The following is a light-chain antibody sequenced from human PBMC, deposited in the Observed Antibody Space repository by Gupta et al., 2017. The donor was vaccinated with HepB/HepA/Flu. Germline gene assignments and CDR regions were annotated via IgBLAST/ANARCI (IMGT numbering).Light chain of an antibody. J-gene: IGLJ2*01. CDR1: SSDVGGYNH. Sequence: QSALTQPPSASVSPGQSVTISCTGTSSDVGGYNHVSWYQQHPGTAPKLMIFEVNPRPSGVPDRFSGSKSGNTASLTVSGLQADDEANYYCSSYAGSNNVVFGGGTKLTVL. V-gene: IGLV2-8*01. CDR2: EVN. CDR3: SSYAGSNNVV.